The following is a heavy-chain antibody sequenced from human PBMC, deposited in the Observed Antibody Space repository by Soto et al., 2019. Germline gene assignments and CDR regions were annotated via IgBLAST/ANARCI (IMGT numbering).Heavy chain of an antibody. CDR2: IYYSGST. Sequence: QVQLQESGPGLVKPSENLSLTCTVSGGSISSYYWSWIRQPPGKGLEWIGYIYYSGSTNYNPSLKSRVSISVDTSKNQFSLKLSSVIAADTAVYYCARHNGSGSYYWFDPWGQGTLVTVSS. V-gene: IGHV4-59*01. CDR3: ARHNGSGSYYWFDP. D-gene: IGHD3-10*01. J-gene: IGHJ5*02. CDR1: GGSISSYY.